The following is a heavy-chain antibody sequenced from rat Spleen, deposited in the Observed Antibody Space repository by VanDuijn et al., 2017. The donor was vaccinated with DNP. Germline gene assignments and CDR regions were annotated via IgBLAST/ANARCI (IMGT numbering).Heavy chain of an antibody. J-gene: IGHJ3*01. V-gene: IGHV5-31*01. Sequence: EVQLVESGGDLVQPGRSLKLSCVASGFTFNNYWMTWIRQVPGKGLEWVASITRSGGSTYYPDSVKGRFTISRDNAKNTLYLQMNSLRSEDTATYYCARGGYYSGESWFAYWGQGTLVTVSS. CDR2: ITRSGGST. D-gene: IGHD1-1*01. CDR3: ARGGYYSGESWFAY. CDR1: GFTFNNYW.